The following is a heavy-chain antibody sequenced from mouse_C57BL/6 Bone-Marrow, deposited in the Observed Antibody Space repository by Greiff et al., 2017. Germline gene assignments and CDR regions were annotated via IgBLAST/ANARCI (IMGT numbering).Heavy chain of an antibody. CDR1: GFNIKDDY. CDR2: IDPENGDT. CDR3: TTNLPYYFDY. D-gene: IGHD5-1*01. Sequence: EVQVVESGAELVRPGASVKLSCTASGFNIKDDYMHWVKQRPEQGLEWIGWIDPENGDTEYASKFQGKATITADTSSNTAYLQLSSLTSEDTAVYYCTTNLPYYFDYWGQGTTLTVSS. V-gene: IGHV14-4*01. J-gene: IGHJ2*01.